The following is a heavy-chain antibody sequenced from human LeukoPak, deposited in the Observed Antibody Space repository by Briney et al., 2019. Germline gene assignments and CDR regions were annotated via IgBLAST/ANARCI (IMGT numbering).Heavy chain of an antibody. Sequence: GGSLRLSCAASGFTFNSYGMTWVRQVPGKGMEGVSSITGAGSSTKYADSVNGRFTISRDNSKNTVSLQMTGLRAEDKAVYYCARKVAVAMDLDYWGQGTLVTVSS. V-gene: IGHV3-23*01. D-gene: IGHD5-18*01. CDR3: ARKVAVAMDLDY. CDR1: GFTFNSYG. CDR2: ITGAGSST. J-gene: IGHJ4*02.